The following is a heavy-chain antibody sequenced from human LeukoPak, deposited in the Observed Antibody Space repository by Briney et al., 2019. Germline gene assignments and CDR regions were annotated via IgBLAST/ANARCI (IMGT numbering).Heavy chain of an antibody. Sequence: GGFLRLSCAASGFTFSSYGMHWVRQAPGKGLEWVAVIWYDGSNKCYADSVKGRFTISRDNPKNTLYLQMNSLRAEDTAVYYCARVLAQQQGYWGQGTLVTVSS. V-gene: IGHV3-33*01. CDR1: GFTFSSYG. CDR2: IWYDGSNK. J-gene: IGHJ4*02. D-gene: IGHD6-13*01. CDR3: ARVLAQQQGY.